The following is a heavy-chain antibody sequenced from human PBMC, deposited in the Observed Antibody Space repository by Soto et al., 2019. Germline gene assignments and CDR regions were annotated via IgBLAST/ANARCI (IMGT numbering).Heavy chain of an antibody. Sequence: GASVKVSCKASGGTFSSYTISWVRQAPGQGLEWMGRTIPILGIANYAQKFQGRVTITADKSTSTAYMELSSLRSEDTAVYYCARERQQYYYYYMDVWGKGTTVTVSS. J-gene: IGHJ6*03. CDR2: TIPILGIA. CDR1: GGTFSSYT. D-gene: IGHD6-13*01. V-gene: IGHV1-69*04. CDR3: ARERQQYYYYYMDV.